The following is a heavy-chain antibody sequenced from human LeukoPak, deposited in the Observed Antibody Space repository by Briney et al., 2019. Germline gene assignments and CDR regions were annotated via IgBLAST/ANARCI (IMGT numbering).Heavy chain of an antibody. D-gene: IGHD3-10*01. J-gene: IGHJ4*02. CDR2: IRNDGTNI. CDR3: ARDGSGRDFSLDY. V-gene: IGHV3-7*04. Sequence: GGSLRLSCVASGFDIRHYYMSWVRQAPGKGLEWVADIRNDGTNIYNVDSVRGRFTISSDDAKNSLFLQMNSLKDEDTAVYYCARDGSGRDFSLDYWGQGTLVTVSS. CDR1: GFDIRHYY.